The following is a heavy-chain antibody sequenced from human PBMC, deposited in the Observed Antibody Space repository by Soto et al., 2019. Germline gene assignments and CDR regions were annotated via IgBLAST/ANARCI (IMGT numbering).Heavy chain of an antibody. Sequence: QVQLVQSGAEVKKPGASVKVSCKASGYTFTSYDINWVRQATGQGLEWMGWMNPNSGNTGYAQKFQGRVTMTRNTSISTAYMERSSLRSEDTAVYYCARGLRQWLRIGTNWFDPWGQGTLVTVSS. CDR3: ARGLRQWLRIGTNWFDP. J-gene: IGHJ5*02. D-gene: IGHD6-19*01. V-gene: IGHV1-8*01. CDR1: GYTFTSYD. CDR2: MNPNSGNT.